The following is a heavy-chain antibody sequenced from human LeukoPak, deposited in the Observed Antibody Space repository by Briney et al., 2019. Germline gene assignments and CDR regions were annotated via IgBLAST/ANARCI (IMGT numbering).Heavy chain of an antibody. J-gene: IGHJ6*02. V-gene: IGHV3-53*04. CDR2: IYSGGST. D-gene: IGHD6-13*01. Sequence: GGSLRLSCAASGFTVSSNYMTWVRQAPGKGLEWVSIIYSGGSTYYTDSVKGRFTISRHNSKSTLYLQMNSLRAEDTAVYYCAREKPTAPGSYYYYGMDVWGQGTTVTVSS. CDR1: GFTVSSNY. CDR3: AREKPTAPGSYYYYGMDV.